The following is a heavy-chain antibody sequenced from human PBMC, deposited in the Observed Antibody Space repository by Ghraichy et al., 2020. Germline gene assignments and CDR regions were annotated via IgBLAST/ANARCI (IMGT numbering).Heavy chain of an antibody. CDR1: GFTFSTYS. CDR2: IGSSSGIR. V-gene: IGHV3-48*02. Sequence: GGSLRLSCAASGFTFSTYSMNWVRQAPGKGLEWVSYIGSSSGIRYYADSVKGRFTISRDNAKNSLYLQMNSLRDEDTAVYYCARDSSNSYDYFDFWGQGTLVTVSS. D-gene: IGHD6-13*01. CDR3: ARDSSNSYDYFDF. J-gene: IGHJ4*02.